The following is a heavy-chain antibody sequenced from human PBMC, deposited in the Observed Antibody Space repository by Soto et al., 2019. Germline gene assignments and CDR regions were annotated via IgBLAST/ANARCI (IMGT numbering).Heavy chain of an antibody. V-gene: IGHV1-8*01. CDR1: GYTFTNYD. CDR3: GFCSGSIRWNY. D-gene: IGHD3-10*02. J-gene: IGHJ4*02. Sequence: QVQLVQSGAEVKKPGASVKVSCKASGYTFTNYDINWVRQATGQGLEWMGWMNPNSGNTGYAQKFQGRVTMTRNTSINTAYMELSSLRYEDTAVYYCGFCSGSIRWNYWGQGTPVTVSS. CDR2: MNPNSGNT.